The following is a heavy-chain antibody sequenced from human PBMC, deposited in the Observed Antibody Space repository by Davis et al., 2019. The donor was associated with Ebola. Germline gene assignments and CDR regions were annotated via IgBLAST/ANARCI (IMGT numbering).Heavy chain of an antibody. V-gene: IGHV3-7*01. D-gene: IGHD2-8*02. CDR1: GFTFSSYW. J-gene: IGHJ3*02. CDR3: ARVPPYCTGGVCYRDAFDI. CDR2: IKQDGSEK. Sequence: GGSLRLSCAASGFTFSSYWMSWVRQAPGKGLEWVANIKQDGSEKYYVDSVKGRFTISRDNAKNSLYLQMNSLRAEDTAVYYCARVPPYCTGGVCYRDAFDIWGQGTMVTVSS.